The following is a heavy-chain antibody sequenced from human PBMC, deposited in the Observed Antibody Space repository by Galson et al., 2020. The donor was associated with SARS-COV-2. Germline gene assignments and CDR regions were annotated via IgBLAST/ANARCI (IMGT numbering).Heavy chain of an antibody. V-gene: IGHV3-23*01. CDR3: AKVSSAVDGSGRPYWFDP. Sequence: GGSLRLSCAASGFTFSSYAMSWVRQAPGKGLEWVSAISGSGGSTYYADSVKGRFTISRDNSKNTLYLQMNSLRAEDTAVYYCAKVSSAVDGSGRPYWFDPWGQGTLVTVSS. J-gene: IGHJ5*02. CDR1: GFTFSSYA. D-gene: IGHD3-10*01. CDR2: ISGSGGST.